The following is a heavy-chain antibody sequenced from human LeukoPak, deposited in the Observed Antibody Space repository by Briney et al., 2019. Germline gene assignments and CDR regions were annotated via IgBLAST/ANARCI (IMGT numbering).Heavy chain of an antibody. CDR2: IIPIFGTA. CDR1: GGTFSSYA. D-gene: IGHD2-2*01. Sequence: ASVKVSCKASGGTFSSYAISWVRQAPGQGLEWMGGIIPIFGTANYAQKFQGRVTITADESTSTAHMEPSSLRSEDTAVYYCARDTEVVPAAIHAFDIWGQGTMVTVSS. V-gene: IGHV1-69*13. CDR3: ARDTEVVPAAIHAFDI. J-gene: IGHJ3*02.